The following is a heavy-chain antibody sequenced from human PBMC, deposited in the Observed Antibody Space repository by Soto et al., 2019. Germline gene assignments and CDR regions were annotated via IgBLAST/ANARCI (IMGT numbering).Heavy chain of an antibody. CDR2: INPSGGST. CDR3: AREASYDYVPLNWFDP. J-gene: IGHJ5*02. V-gene: IGHV1-46*01. Sequence: GASVKVSCKASGYTFTSYYMHWVRQAPGQGLEWMGIINPSGGSTSYAQKFQGRVTMTRDTSTSTVYMELSSLRSEDTAVYYCAREASYDYVPLNWFDPWGQGTLVTVSS. CDR1: GYTFTSYY. D-gene: IGHD3-16*01.